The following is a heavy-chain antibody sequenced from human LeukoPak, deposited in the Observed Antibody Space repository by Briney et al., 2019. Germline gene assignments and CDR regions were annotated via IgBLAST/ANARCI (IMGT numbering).Heavy chain of an antibody. CDR2: IYYSGST. D-gene: IGHD6-19*01. CDR1: GGSISSGSYY. V-gene: IGHV4-39*01. J-gene: IGHJ6*03. CDR3: ARRADYYMDV. Sequence: SETLSLTCTVSGGSISSGSYYWSWIRQPPGKGLEWIGSIYYSGSTYYNPSLKSRVTISVDTSKNQFSLKLSSVTAADTAVYYCARRADYYMDVWGKGTTVTVSS.